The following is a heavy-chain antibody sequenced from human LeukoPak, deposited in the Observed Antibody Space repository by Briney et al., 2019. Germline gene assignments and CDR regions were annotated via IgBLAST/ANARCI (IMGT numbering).Heavy chain of an antibody. CDR2: IYSGGST. V-gene: IGHV3-53*01. D-gene: IGHD3-3*01. Sequence: GGSLRLSCAASGFTFSSYWMSWVRQAPGKGLEWVSVIYSGGSTYYADSVKGRFTISRDNSKNTLYLQMNSLRAEDTAVYYCARDPLGGGVVISDAFDIWGQGTMVTVSS. J-gene: IGHJ3*02. CDR1: GFTFSSYW. CDR3: ARDPLGGGVVISDAFDI.